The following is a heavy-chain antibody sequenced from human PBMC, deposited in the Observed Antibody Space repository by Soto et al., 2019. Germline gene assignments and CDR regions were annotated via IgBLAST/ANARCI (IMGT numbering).Heavy chain of an antibody. CDR1: GGTFSSYT. Sequence: QVQLVQSGAEVKKPGSSVKVSCKASGGTFSSYTISWVRQAPGQGLEWMGRIIPILGIANYAQKFQGRVTITADKSTSTAFMELSSLRSADTAVYYCARDANIVVVPAANIYNWFDPWGQGTLVTVSS. CDR3: ARDANIVVVPAANIYNWFDP. J-gene: IGHJ5*02. D-gene: IGHD2-2*01. V-gene: IGHV1-69*08. CDR2: IIPILGIA.